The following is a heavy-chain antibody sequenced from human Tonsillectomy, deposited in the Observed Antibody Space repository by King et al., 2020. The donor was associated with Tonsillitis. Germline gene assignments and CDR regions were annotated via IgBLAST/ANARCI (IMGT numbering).Heavy chain of an antibody. CDR2: ISWNSGSI. Sequence: VQLVESGGGLVQPGRSLRLSCAASGFTFDDYAMHWVRQAPGKGLEWVSGISWNSGSIGYADSVKGRFTISRDNAKNSLYLQMNSLRAEDTALYYCAKVTRSFDAFDIWGQGTMVTVSS. D-gene: IGHD6-13*01. J-gene: IGHJ3*02. CDR1: GFTFDDYA. V-gene: IGHV3-9*01. CDR3: AKVTRSFDAFDI.